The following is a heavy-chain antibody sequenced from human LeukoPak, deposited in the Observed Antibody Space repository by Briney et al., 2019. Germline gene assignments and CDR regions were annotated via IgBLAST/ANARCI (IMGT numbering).Heavy chain of an antibody. CDR3: ASPSSSYDYHYYYYMDV. Sequence: GGSLRLSCSASGFTFSSYSMNWVRQAPGKGLEWVSAITSSSDYTYYADSVKGRFTISRDNAKNSLYLQMNSLKAEDTAVYYCASPSSSYDYHYYYYMDVWGKGTTVAVSS. CDR1: GFTFSSYS. CDR2: ITSSSDYT. J-gene: IGHJ6*03. D-gene: IGHD6-6*01. V-gene: IGHV3-21*01.